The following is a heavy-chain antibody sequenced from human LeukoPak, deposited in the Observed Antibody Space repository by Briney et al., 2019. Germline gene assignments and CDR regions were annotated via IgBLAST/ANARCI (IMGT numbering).Heavy chain of an antibody. CDR3: ATSASRHCSSTSCYYYYGMDX. V-gene: IGHV3-30*03. J-gene: IGHJ6*02. D-gene: IGHD2-2*01. CDR1: EFTFXSXG. Sequence: LSXXXSEFTFXSXGMHWVRQAPGKGLEWVAVISXXXSNKYYADSVKGRFTISRDNSKNTLYLKMKRLRDEDTAVYYCATSASRHCSSTSCYYYYGMDXWGQXX. CDR2: ISXXXSNK.